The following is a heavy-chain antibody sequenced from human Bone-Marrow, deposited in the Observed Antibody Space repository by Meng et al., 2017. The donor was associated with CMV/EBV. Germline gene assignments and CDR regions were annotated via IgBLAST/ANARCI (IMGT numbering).Heavy chain of an antibody. J-gene: IGHJ6*02. V-gene: IGHV3-23*01. D-gene: IGHD3-22*01. CDR3: AKTLNVYYYDSSGYYYGNYYYGMDV. CDR2: ISGSGGST. CDR1: GFTFSSYA. Sequence: GGSLRLSCAASGFTFSSYAMSWVRQAPGKGLEWVSAISGSGGSTYYADSVKGRFTISRDNSKNTLYLQMNSLRAEDTAVYYCAKTLNVYYYDSSGYYYGNYYYGMDVWGQGTTVTVSS.